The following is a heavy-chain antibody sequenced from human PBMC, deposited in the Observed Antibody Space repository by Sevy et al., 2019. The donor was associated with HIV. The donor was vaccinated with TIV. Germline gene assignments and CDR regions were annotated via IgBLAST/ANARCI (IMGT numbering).Heavy chain of an antibody. J-gene: IGHJ6*03. V-gene: IGHV3-23*01. CDR1: GFSFDSYG. CDR2: ISGSGTRT. D-gene: IGHD3-22*01. Sequence: GGSLRLSCAVSGFSFDSYGMTWVRQAPGKGLEWVSGISGSGTRTYYADSVKGRFIISRDNSKNTLYLQKNSRRSEDTAIYYCAKGGGGHYDPDEIGYYFYYYNMDVWGKGTTVTVSS. CDR3: AKGGGGHYDPDEIGYYFYYYNMDV.